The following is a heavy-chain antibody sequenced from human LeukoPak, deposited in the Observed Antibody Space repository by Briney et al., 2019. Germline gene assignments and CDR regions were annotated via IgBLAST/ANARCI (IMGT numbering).Heavy chain of an antibody. CDR2: ISSSSSTI. V-gene: IGHV3-48*01. J-gene: IGHJ4*02. CDR1: GFTFSSYS. D-gene: IGHD3-22*01. CDR3: AANYYDSSGYRSPFDY. Sequence: PGGSLRLSCAASGFTFSSYSMNWVRQAPGKGLEWVSYISSSSSTIYYADSVKGRFTISRDNAKNSLYLQMNSLRAEDTAVYYCAANYYDSSGYRSPFDYWGQGTLVTVSS.